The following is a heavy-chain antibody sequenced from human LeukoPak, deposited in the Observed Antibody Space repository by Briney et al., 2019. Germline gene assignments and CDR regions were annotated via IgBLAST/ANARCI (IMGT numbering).Heavy chain of an antibody. Sequence: PGGSLRLSCAASGFTFSSYWMSWVRQAPGKGLEWVANIKQGGSEKYYVDSVKGRFTISRDNAKNSLYLQMNSLRAEDTAVYYCAGNYYGSGSYYPYYGMDVWGQGTTVTVSS. J-gene: IGHJ6*02. CDR1: GFTFSSYW. CDR2: IKQGGSEK. V-gene: IGHV3-7*01. D-gene: IGHD3-10*01. CDR3: AGNYYGSGSYYPYYGMDV.